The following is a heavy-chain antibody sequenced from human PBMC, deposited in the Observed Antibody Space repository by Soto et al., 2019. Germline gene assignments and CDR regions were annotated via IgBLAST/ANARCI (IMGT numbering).Heavy chain of an antibody. CDR2: ISVYNGNT. V-gene: IGHV1-18*01. CDR3: ARDSVAARPGWFAP. J-gene: IGHJ5*02. D-gene: IGHD6-6*01. CDR1: GYTFRTYA. Sequence: ASVKVSCKASGYTFRTYAIKWVRQVPGQGLQWMGWISVYNGNTNYAQKFQGRVTMTTDTSTSTAYMELRSLRSDDSAVYYCARDSVAARPGWFAPWGQGTLVTVYS.